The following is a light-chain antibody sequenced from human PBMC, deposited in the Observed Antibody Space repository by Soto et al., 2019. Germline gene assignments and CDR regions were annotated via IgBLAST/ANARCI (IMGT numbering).Light chain of an antibody. CDR2: GAS. CDR1: QSVNSRF. CDR3: QQYGSSPPLYT. V-gene: IGKV3-20*01. J-gene: IGKJ2*01. Sequence: EIVLTQSPGTLSLSPGERATLSCRASQSVNSRFLAWYQQKPGPAPRLLFYGASTRATGIPERFSGSGSGADFTLTISRLEPEDFAVYYCQQYGSSPPLYTFGQGTKLEIK.